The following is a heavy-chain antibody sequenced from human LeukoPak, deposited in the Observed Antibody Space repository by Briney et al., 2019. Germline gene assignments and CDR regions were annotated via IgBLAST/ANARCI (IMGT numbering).Heavy chain of an antibody. CDR2: IYTSGST. D-gene: IGHD3-10*01. V-gene: IGHV4-4*07. CDR3: ARLAYYGSGSYWSWFDP. Sequence: SETLSLTCTASGGSISSYYWSWIRQPAGKGLEWIGRIYTSGSTNYNPSLKSRVTISVDTSKSQYSLKLSSATTADTAVYYCARLAYYGSGSYWSWFDPWGQGTLVTVSS. J-gene: IGHJ5*02. CDR1: GGSISSYY.